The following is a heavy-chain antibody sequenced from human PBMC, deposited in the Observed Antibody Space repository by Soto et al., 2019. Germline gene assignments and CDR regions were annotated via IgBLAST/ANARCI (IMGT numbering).Heavy chain of an antibody. Sequence: GGSLRLSCAASGFTFSSYAMHWVRQAPGKGLEWVAVISYDGSNKYYADSVKGRFTISRDNSKNTLYLQMNSLRAEDTAVYYCARDAYYYDSSGYFDYWGQG. J-gene: IGHJ4*01. V-gene: IGHV3-30-3*01. CDR1: GFTFSSYA. D-gene: IGHD3-22*01. CDR3: ARDAYYYDSSGYFDY. CDR2: ISYDGSNK.